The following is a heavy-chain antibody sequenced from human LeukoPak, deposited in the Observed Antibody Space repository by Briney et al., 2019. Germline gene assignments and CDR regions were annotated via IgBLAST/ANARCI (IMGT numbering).Heavy chain of an antibody. J-gene: IGHJ4*02. V-gene: IGHV4-4*09. CDR3: ARHRLRYFDY. Sequence: SETLSLACTVSGGSISSYCWSWIRQPPGKGLEWIGYIYTSGSTNYNPSLKSRVTISVDTSKNQFSLKLSSVTAADTAVYYCARHRLRYFDYWGQGTLVTVSS. D-gene: IGHD2-21*02. CDR2: IYTSGST. CDR1: GGSISSYC.